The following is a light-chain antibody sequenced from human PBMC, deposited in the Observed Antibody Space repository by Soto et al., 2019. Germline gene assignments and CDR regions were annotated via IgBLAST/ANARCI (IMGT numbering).Light chain of an antibody. CDR2: AAS. CDR3: QQYGSSSWT. J-gene: IGKJ1*01. V-gene: IGKV3-20*01. CDR1: QSVRSSY. Sequence: EIVLTQSPGTLSLSPGERATITCRASQSVRSSYLAWYQQKPGQAPRLLIYAASTRATGIPDRFSGSGSGTDFTLTISSLEPEDFAMYYCQQYGSSSWTFGQGTKVEIK.